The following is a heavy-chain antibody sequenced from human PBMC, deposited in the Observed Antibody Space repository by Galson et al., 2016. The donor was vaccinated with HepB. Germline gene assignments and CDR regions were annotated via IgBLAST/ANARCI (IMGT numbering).Heavy chain of an antibody. Sequence: SLRLSCAASGFTVSSTYMSWVRQAPGKGLEWISVIFSGGSIYYADSVKGRFTISRDNAKNSLYLQMNSLRAEDTAVYYCARVRVGGGAYYYYYMDVWGKGTTVTVSS. CDR1: GFTVSSTY. CDR2: IFSGGSI. V-gene: IGHV3-53*01. CDR3: ARVRVGGGAYYYYYMDV. D-gene: IGHD6-19*01. J-gene: IGHJ6*03.